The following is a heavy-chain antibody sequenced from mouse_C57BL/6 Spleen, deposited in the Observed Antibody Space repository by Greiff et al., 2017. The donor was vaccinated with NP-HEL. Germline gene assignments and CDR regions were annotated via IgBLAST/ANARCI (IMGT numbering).Heavy chain of an antibody. V-gene: IGHV1-66*01. Sequence: QVQLQQSGPELVKPGASVKISCKASGYSFTSYYIHWVKQRPGQGLEWIGWIYPGSGNTKYNEKFKGKATLTADTSSSTAYMQLSSLTSEDSAVYYCARRYGSYYWYFDVWGTGTTVTVSS. CDR1: GYSFTSYY. D-gene: IGHD1-1*01. CDR3: ARRYGSYYWYFDV. CDR2: IYPGSGNT. J-gene: IGHJ1*03.